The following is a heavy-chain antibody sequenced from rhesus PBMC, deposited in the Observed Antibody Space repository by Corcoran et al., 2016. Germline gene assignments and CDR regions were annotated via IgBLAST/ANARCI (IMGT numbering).Heavy chain of an antibody. CDR1: GFTFTTYG. CDR3: TRFDY. CDR2: ISSDGSKK. J-gene: IGHJ4*01. Sequence: EVQVVESGGGLVQPGGALRLSCAASGFTFTTYGLHWVRQAPGKGLELGAVISSDGSKKSYANSVEDRFTISRDNSKNMVYLQMNNLKLEDMAVYYCTRFDYWGQGVLVTVSS. V-gene: IGHV3-54*02.